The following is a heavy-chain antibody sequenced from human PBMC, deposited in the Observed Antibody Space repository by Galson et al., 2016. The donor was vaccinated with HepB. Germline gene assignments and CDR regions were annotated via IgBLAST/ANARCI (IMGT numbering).Heavy chain of an antibody. CDR2: IKQDGSEK. J-gene: IGHJ6*02. CDR3: ARDRLTSVTRHWTGTTYSYYGMDV. CDR1: GFSFGAYW. V-gene: IGHV3-7*03. D-gene: IGHD1-14*01. Sequence: SLRLSCAASGFSFGAYWMSWVRQSPGKGLAWVANIKQDGSEKYYVDPVKGRFTISRDNARNSLYLQVNGLRADDTAVYYCARDRLTSVTRHWTGTTYSYYGMDVWGQGTTVTVSS.